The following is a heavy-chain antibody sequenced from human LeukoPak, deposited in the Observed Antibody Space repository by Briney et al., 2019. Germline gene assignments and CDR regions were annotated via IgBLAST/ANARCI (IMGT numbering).Heavy chain of an antibody. CDR2: ISPSGTVI. V-gene: IGHV3-11*01. CDR3: ARDYGDYGQYFQH. J-gene: IGHJ1*01. Sequence: PGGSLRLSCSASGFTFTDYYMSWIRQAPGKGLEWVSYISPSGTVIYYGDSVKGRSTISRDNAKKSLYLQMNSLRAEDTAVYYCARDYGDYGQYFQHWGQGTLVTVSS. CDR1: GFTFTDYY. D-gene: IGHD4-17*01.